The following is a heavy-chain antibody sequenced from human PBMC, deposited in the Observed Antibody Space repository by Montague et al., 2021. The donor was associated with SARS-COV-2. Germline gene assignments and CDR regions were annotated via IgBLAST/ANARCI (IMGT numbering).Heavy chain of an antibody. J-gene: IGHJ4*02. CDR1: GDSVSSNTAA. CDR2: SYYRSKWYY. D-gene: IGHD6-13*01. V-gene: IGHV6-1*01. CDR3: TRDHRYSLSWSFDY. Sequence: HALPISCALPGDSVSSNTAAWNWIRHSLARGLVWLGRSYYRSKWYYDYAVSVKSRMTISPDTSKNQFSLQLSPVTPEDRAVYYCTRDHRYSLSWSFDYWGQGTLVTVSS.